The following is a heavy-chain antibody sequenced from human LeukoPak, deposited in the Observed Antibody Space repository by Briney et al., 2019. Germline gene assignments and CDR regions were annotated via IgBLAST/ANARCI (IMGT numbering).Heavy chain of an antibody. CDR1: GGSISSYY. V-gene: IGHV4-4*07. CDR3: ARERGSGWSSGSYYYYGMDV. J-gene: IGHJ6*02. CDR2: IYTTGST. D-gene: IGHD6-19*01. Sequence: SETLSLTCTVSGGSISSYYWSWIRQPAGKGPEWIGRIYTTGSTNYNPSLKSRVTMSVDTSKNQFSLKLSSVTAADTAVYYCARERGSGWSSGSYYYYGMDVWGQGTTVTVSS.